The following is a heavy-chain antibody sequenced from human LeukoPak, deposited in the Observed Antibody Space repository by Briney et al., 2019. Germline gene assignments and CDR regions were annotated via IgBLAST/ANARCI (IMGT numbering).Heavy chain of an antibody. CDR3: ARDIVVVPAAEYFDY. CDR2: VSGSGDST. J-gene: IGHJ4*02. D-gene: IGHD2-2*01. Sequence: GGSLRLSCAASGFTFSRYAMSWVRQPPGKGLEWVSIVSGSGDSTNYADAVKGRFTISRDNSKNTLYLQMNSLRAEDTAVYYCARDIVVVPAAEYFDYWGQGTLVTVSS. V-gene: IGHV3-23*01. CDR1: GFTFSRYA.